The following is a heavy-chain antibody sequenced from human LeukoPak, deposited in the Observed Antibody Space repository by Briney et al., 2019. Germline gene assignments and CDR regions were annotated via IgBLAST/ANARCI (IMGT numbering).Heavy chain of an antibody. CDR2: IGNNGGGI. CDR1: GFTFSTYT. V-gene: IGHV3-23*01. Sequence: GGSLRLSCAASGFTFSTYTMYWVRHPPGKSLEWVSIIGNNGGGIHYADSVKGRFTISRDNFKNALYLQMNSLRVEDTAVYYCAIGPNWGTHSWGQGVLVTVSS. D-gene: IGHD7-27*01. CDR3: AIGPNWGTHS. J-gene: IGHJ4*02.